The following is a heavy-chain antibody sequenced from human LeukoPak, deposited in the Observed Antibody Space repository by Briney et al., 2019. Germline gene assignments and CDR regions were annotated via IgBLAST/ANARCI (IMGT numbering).Heavy chain of an antibody. CDR2: IYRGGAT. J-gene: IGHJ6*03. CDR3: ANGLAASGDFALRDYYYFMDV. Sequence: PGGSLRLSCAVSGFIGSDGYMNWVRQAPGKGLEWLSVIYRGGATYYADSVKGRFIISRDSSKNTWHLQLNSLRAEDSALYYCANGLAASGDFALRDYYYFMDVWGKGTTVTVSS. V-gene: IGHV3-66*01. D-gene: IGHD7-27*01. CDR1: GFIGSDGY.